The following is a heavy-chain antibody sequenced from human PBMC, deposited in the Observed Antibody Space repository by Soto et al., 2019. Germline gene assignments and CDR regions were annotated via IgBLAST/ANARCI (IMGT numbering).Heavy chain of an antibody. CDR3: ARAVWFGESKVGFDY. Sequence: SETLSLTCTVSGGSISSGGYYWSWIRQHPGKGLEWIGYIYYSGSTYYNPSLKSRVTISVDTSKNQFSLKLSSVTAADTAVYYCARAVWFGESKVGFDYWGQGTLVTVSS. V-gene: IGHV4-31*03. CDR1: GGSISSGGYY. J-gene: IGHJ4*02. D-gene: IGHD3-10*01. CDR2: IYYSGST.